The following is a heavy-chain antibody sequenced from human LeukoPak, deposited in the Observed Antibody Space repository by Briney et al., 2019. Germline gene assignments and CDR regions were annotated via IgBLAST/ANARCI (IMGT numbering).Heavy chain of an antibody. CDR1: GFTFSSHS. V-gene: IGHV3-21*01. CDR2: ISSSSSYI. CDR3: ARGMSGSPRIVDY. Sequence: PGGSLRLSCAASGFTFSSHSMTWVRQAPGKGLEWVSSISSSSSYIYYADSVKGRFTISRDNAKNSLYLQMNSLRAEDTAVYYCARGMSGSPRIVDYWGQGTLVTVSS. D-gene: IGHD1-26*01. J-gene: IGHJ4*02.